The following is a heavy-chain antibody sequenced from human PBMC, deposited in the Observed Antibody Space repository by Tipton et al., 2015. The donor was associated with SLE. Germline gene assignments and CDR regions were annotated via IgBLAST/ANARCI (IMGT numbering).Heavy chain of an antibody. J-gene: IGHJ4*02. CDR2: IYHSGST. CDR1: GGSISSGGYS. D-gene: IGHD4-17*01. CDR3: ARGPGDYGDYYGLFDY. Sequence: TLSLTCAVSGGSISSGGYSWSWIRQPPGKGLEWIGYIYHSGSTYYNPPLKSRVTISVDTSKNHFSLKLSSATAADTAVYYCARGPGDYGDYYGLFDYWGQGTLVTVSS. V-gene: IGHV4-30-2*01.